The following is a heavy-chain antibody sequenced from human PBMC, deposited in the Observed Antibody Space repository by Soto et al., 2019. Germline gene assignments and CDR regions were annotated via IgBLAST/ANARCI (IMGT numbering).Heavy chain of an antibody. V-gene: IGHV4-59*01. CDR3: ARVGSSGWSPDY. J-gene: IGHJ4*02. CDR2: IFYSGNT. Sequence: WTWSRQPPGKGLEWIGYIFYSGNTNYNPSLRSRVTISVDTSKNQFSLKLNSVTTADTAMYYCARVGSSGWSPDYWGQGTLVTVSS. D-gene: IGHD6-19*01.